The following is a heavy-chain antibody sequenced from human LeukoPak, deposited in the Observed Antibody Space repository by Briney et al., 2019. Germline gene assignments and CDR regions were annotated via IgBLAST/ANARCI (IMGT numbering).Heavy chain of an antibody. CDR3: ARGGGYGGNRFDY. D-gene: IGHD4-23*01. CDR2: ISYDGSNK. Sequence: QPGRSLRLSCAASGFTFSSYAMHWVRQAPGKGLEWVAVISYDGSNKYYADSMKGRFTISRDNSKNTLYLQMNSLRAEDTAVYYCARGGGYGGNRFDYWGQGTLVTVSS. J-gene: IGHJ4*02. V-gene: IGHV3-30-3*01. CDR1: GFTFSSYA.